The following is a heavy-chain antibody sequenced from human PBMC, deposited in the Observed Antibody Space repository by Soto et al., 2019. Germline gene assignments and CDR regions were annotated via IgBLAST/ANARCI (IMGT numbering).Heavy chain of an antibody. V-gene: IGHV4-59*08. CDR2: IYYSGST. CDR1: GGSISSYY. D-gene: IGHD3-9*01. Sequence: SDTLSLTCTVSGGSISSYYWSWIRQPPGKGLEWIGYIYYSGSTNYNPSLKSRVTISVDTSKNQFSLKLSSVTAADTAVYYCARLCGYYDILTGYYRSHWLDPWGQGTLVTVSS. CDR3: ARLCGYYDILTGYYRSHWLDP. J-gene: IGHJ5*02.